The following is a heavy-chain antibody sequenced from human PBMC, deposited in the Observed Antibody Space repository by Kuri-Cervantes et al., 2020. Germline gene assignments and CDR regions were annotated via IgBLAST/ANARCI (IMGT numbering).Heavy chain of an antibody. Sequence: GESLKISCAASGFTFSSYWMHWVRQAPGKGLVWVSRINSDGSSTSYADPVKGRFTISRDNAKNTLYLQMNSLRAEDTAVYYCARDPKAPPNYGDYINDNWYFDLWGRGTLVTVSS. D-gene: IGHD4-17*01. CDR3: ARDPKAPPNYGDYINDNWYFDL. J-gene: IGHJ2*01. CDR1: GFTFSSYW. V-gene: IGHV3-74*01. CDR2: INSDGSST.